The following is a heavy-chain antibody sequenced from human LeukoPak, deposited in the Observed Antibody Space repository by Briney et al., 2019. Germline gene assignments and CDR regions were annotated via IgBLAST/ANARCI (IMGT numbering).Heavy chain of an antibody. CDR2: IYHSGST. CDR3: ARAYDILTGYYSASDY. D-gene: IGHD3-9*01. V-gene: IGHV4-4*02. CDR1: GGSISSSNW. Sequence: SETLSLTCAVSGGSISSSNWWSWVRQPPGKGREWSGEIYHSGSTNYNPSLKSRVSISVDKSKHQFSLKLSSVTAADTAVYYCARAYDILTGYYSASDYWGQGTLVTVSS. J-gene: IGHJ4*02.